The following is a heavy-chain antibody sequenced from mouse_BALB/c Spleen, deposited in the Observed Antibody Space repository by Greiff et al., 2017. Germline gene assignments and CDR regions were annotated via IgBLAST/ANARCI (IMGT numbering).Heavy chain of an antibody. J-gene: IGHJ3*01. V-gene: IGHV5-6-5*01. CDR1: GFTFSSYA. Sequence: DVQLVESGGGLVKPGGSLKLSCAASGFTFSSYAMSWVRQTPEKRLEWVASISSGGSTYYPDSVKGRFTISRDNARNILYLQMSSLRSEDTAMYYCARSFDYYGSSYWFAYWGQGTLVTVSA. CDR3: ARSFDYYGSSYWFAY. D-gene: IGHD1-1*01. CDR2: ISSGGST.